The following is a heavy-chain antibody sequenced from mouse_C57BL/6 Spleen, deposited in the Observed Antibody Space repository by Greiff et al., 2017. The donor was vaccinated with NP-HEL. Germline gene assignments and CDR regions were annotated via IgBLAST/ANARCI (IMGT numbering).Heavy chain of an antibody. D-gene: IGHD2-4*01. CDR1: GYTFTDYY. V-gene: IGHV1-26*01. CDR2: INPNNGGT. CDR3: ARSPHYDYDGLGYFDY. J-gene: IGHJ2*01. Sequence: EVQLQQSGPELVKPGASVKISCKASGYTFTDYYMNWLKQSLGKSLEWIGDINPNNGGTSYNQTFKGKATLTVDKSSSTAYMELRSLTSEDSAVYYCARSPHYDYDGLGYFDYWGQGTTLTVSS.